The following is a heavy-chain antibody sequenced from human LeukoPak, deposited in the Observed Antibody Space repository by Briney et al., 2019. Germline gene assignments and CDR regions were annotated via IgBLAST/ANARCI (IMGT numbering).Heavy chain of an antibody. J-gene: IGHJ3*02. Sequence: GGSLRLSCAGSGFTFSSSWIHWVRQDPGKGLVWVSRIHREESTISYADSEKGRFTISRDNAKNTLYLQMNSLRAEDTAVYYCTRGNLAAGGAFDIWGQGTVVTVSS. D-gene: IGHD6-13*01. CDR2: IHREESTI. V-gene: IGHV3-74*01. CDR1: GFTFSSSW. CDR3: TRGNLAAGGAFDI.